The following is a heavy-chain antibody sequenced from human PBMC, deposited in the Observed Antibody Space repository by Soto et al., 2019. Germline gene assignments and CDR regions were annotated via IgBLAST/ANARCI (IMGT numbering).Heavy chain of an antibody. CDR3: ARETRITMVRGALGY. J-gene: IGHJ4*02. V-gene: IGHV1-2*04. CDR2: INPNSGGT. Sequence: ASVKVSCKASGYTFSCYYMHWVRQAPGQGLEWMGWINPNSGGTNYAQKFQGWVTMTRETSISTAYMELSRLRSDETAVYYCARETRITMVRGALGYWGQGTLVTVSS. D-gene: IGHD3-10*01. CDR1: GYTFSCYY.